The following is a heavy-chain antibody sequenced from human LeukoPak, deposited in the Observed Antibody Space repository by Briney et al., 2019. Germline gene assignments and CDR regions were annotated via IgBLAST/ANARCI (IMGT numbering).Heavy chain of an antibody. V-gene: IGHV4-59*01. J-gene: IGHJ4*02. CDR1: GFTISSNY. Sequence: PGGSLRLSCAASGFTISSNYLSWVRQTPGKGLEFIGYVHYSGTTNYNPSLRSRVTISIDTSRKHFFLQLKSVTAADTAVYYCATAYGDFRAEGRYFDSWGQGTLVTVSS. CDR3: ATAYGDFRAEGRYFDS. CDR2: VHYSGTT. D-gene: IGHD4-17*01.